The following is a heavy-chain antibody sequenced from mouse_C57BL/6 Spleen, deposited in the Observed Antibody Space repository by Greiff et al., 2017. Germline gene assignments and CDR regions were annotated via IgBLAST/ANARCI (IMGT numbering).Heavy chain of an antibody. CDR3: ARDDGNYGWFAY. Sequence: EVMLVESEGGLVQPGSSMKLSCTASGFTFSDYYMAWVRQVPEKGLEWVANINYDGSSTYYLDSLKSRFIISRDNAKNILYLQMSSLKSEDTATYYCARDDGNYGWFAYWGQGTLVTVSA. V-gene: IGHV5-16*01. J-gene: IGHJ3*01. D-gene: IGHD2-1*01. CDR2: INYDGSST. CDR1: GFTFSDYY.